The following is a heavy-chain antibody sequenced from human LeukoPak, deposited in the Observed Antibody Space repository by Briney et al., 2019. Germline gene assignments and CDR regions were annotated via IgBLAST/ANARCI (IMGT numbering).Heavy chain of an antibody. V-gene: IGHV3-23*01. CDR3: AKGVVAGREGYYFDY. CDR1: GFTFSSYA. D-gene: IGHD2-15*01. CDR2: ISGSGGST. J-gene: IGHJ4*02. Sequence: GASLRLSCAASGFTFSSYAMSWVRQAPGKGLEWVSAISGSGGSTYYADSVKGRFTISRDNSKNTLYLQMNSLRAEDTAVYYCAKGVVAGREGYYFDYWGQGTLVTVSS.